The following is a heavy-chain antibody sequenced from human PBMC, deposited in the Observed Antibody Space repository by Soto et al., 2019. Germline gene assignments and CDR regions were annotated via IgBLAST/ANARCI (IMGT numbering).Heavy chain of an antibody. CDR1: GGSIRNGDYY. CDR3: VTVNLVGAAYYFDY. Sequence: SDTLSLTCTVSGGSIRNGDYYWGWIRQPPGKGLEWIGYVYYSGTTYSHPSLNSRVSISVDTSENQFSLRLTSVTAADTAVYYCVTVNLVGAAYYFDYWGPGTLVTVSS. V-gene: IGHV4-30-4*02. CDR2: VYYSGTT. J-gene: IGHJ4*02. D-gene: IGHD1-26*01.